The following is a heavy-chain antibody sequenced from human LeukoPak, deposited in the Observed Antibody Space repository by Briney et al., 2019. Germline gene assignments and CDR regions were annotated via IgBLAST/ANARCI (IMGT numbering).Heavy chain of an antibody. CDR3: ARDDLAGDYSNPANWFDP. J-gene: IGHJ5*02. V-gene: IGHV3-23*01. CDR1: GFTFSTHA. CDR2: ISGSGDST. D-gene: IGHD4-11*01. Sequence: GGSLRLSCAASGFTFSTHAMSWVRQAPGKGLEWVSVISGSGDSTYYGDSVKGRFTISRDNSKNTLYLQMNSLRAEDTAVYYCARDDLAGDYSNPANWFDPWGQGTLVTVSS.